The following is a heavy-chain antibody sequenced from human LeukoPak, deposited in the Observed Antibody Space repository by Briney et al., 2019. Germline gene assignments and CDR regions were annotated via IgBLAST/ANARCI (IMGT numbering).Heavy chain of an antibody. CDR2: IKEDGSAK. Sequence: PGGSLRLSCAASGFTFSSYWMSWVRQAPGKGLEWVANIKEDGSAKYYVDSVKGRFTISRDNAKNSLYLQMNSLRAEDTAVYYCARDMGWLQYDYWGQGTLATVSS. CDR3: ARDMGWLQYDY. D-gene: IGHD5-24*01. J-gene: IGHJ4*02. V-gene: IGHV3-7*01. CDR1: GFTFSSYW.